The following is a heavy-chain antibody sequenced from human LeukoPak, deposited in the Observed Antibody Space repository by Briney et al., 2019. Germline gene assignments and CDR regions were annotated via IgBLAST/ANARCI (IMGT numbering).Heavy chain of an antibody. J-gene: IGHJ3*02. V-gene: IGHV3-23*01. CDR2: ISGSGGST. CDR3: AKLPTPIAPRGRAFDI. Sequence: PGGSLRLSCAVSGITLSNYGKSWVRQAPGKGLEWVAGISGSGGSTYYADSVKGRFTISRDNSKNTLYLQMNSLRAEDTAVYYCAKLPTPIAPRGRAFDIWGQGTMVTVSS. D-gene: IGHD6-13*01. CDR1: GITLSNYG.